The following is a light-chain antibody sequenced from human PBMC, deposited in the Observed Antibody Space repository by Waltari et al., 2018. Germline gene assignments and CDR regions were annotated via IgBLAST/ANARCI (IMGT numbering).Light chain of an antibody. CDR1: SSNTESNT. J-gene: IGLJ3*02. CDR3: AAWDDSLNGWV. V-gene: IGLV1-44*01. CDR2: SNN. Sequence: QSVLTQPPSASGTTGQRVTISCSASSSNTESNTVNWYQQLPGTAPKRLIYSNNHRPSGVPDRFSGSKSGTSASLAISGLQSEDEADYYCAAWDDSLNGWVFGGGTKLTVL.